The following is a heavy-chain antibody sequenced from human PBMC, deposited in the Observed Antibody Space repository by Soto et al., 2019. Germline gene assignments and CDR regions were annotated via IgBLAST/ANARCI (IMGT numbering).Heavy chain of an antibody. CDR2: INAGNGNT. CDR3: ARGEDVLLFDY. Sequence: ASVKVSCKASGYSFTSYAIHWVRQAPGQRLEWMGWINAGNGNTKIPQKFQGRVTMTTDTSTSTAYMELRSLRSDDTAVYYCARGEDVLLFDYWGQGTLVTVSS. V-gene: IGHV1-3*01. CDR1: GYSFTSYA. D-gene: IGHD3-10*01. J-gene: IGHJ4*02.